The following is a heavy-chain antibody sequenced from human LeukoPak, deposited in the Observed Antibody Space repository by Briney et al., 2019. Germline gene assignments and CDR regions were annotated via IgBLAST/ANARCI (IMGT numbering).Heavy chain of an antibody. CDR3: ARAVWGSYECYFDY. V-gene: IGHV4-39*01. CDR2: MYYSGST. Sequence: SETLSLTCTVSGGAISSGSYYWGWIRQPPGKGLECIGSMYYSGSTYYNPSLKSRVTISVDTSKNQFSLKLSSVTAADAAVYYCARAVWGSYECYFDYWGQGTLVTVSS. CDR1: GGAISSGSYY. J-gene: IGHJ4*02. D-gene: IGHD3-16*01.